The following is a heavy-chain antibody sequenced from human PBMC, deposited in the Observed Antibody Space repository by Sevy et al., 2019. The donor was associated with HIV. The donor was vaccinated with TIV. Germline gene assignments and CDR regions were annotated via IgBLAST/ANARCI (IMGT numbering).Heavy chain of an antibody. CDR1: GFTFSSYA. Sequence: GGSLRLSCAASGFTFSSYAMNWVRQAPGKGLEWVSSISASGRSTYYADSVEGRFTISGDNSKNRLYLQMNSLRGDDTAVYYCAKGYCSGGGCPRDYYYYGMDVWGQGTTVTVSS. J-gene: IGHJ6*02. D-gene: IGHD2-15*01. CDR3: AKGYCSGGGCPRDYYYYGMDV. CDR2: ISASGRST. V-gene: IGHV3-23*01.